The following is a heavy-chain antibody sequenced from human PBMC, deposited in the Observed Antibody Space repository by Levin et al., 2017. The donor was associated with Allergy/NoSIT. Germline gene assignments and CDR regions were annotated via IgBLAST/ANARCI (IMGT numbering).Heavy chain of an antibody. V-gene: IGHV4-59*01. D-gene: IGHD6-13*01. CDR3: ARGPAAGTPFDY. J-gene: IGHJ4*02. Sequence: PSETLSLTCTVSGGSISSYYWSWIRQPPGKGLEWIGYIYYSGSTNYNPSLKSRVTISVDTSKNQFSLKLSSVTAADTAVYYCARGPAAGTPFDYWGQGTLVTVSS. CDR1: GGSISSYY. CDR2: IYYSGST.